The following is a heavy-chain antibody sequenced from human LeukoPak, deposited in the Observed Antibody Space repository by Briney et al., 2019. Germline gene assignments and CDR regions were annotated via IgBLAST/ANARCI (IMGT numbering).Heavy chain of an antibody. D-gene: IGHD1-7*01. V-gene: IGHV4-59*08. CDR2: IDYSGST. Sequence: PSETLSLTCTVSGGSMRSHYWSWIRQTPGKGLEWIGYIDYSGSTRYNPSLQSRVTISVDTSKNHFSLKLTSVTAADTAVYYCASLITGTTRWFDPWGQGTLVTVSS. CDR1: GGSMRSHY. CDR3: ASLITGTTRWFDP. J-gene: IGHJ5*02.